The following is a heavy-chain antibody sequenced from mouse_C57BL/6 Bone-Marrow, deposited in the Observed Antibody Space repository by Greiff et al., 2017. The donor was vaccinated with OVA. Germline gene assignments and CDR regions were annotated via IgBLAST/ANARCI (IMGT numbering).Heavy chain of an antibody. V-gene: IGHV14-4*01. J-gene: IGHJ2*01. CDR3: TTGTTVVAPDY. CDR1: GFYFTDDY. Sequence: VQLQQSGPELVRPGASVKFSCTASGFYFTDDYMHWVKHSPEQGLEWIGWIDPENGDTDYASKFQGKATITADKSSNTAYLQLSSLTSEDTAVYYCTTGTTVVAPDYWGQGTTLTVSS. D-gene: IGHD1-1*01. CDR2: IDPENGDT.